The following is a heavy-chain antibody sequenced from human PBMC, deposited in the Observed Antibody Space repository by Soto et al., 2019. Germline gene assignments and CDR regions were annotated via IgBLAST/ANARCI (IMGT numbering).Heavy chain of an antibody. CDR2: IIPIFGTA. D-gene: IGHD2-2*01. J-gene: IGHJ6*02. CDR1: GGTFSSYA. CDR3: ARDRYCSSTSCYGEDRNYYYYGMDV. Sequence: GASVKVSCKASGGTFSSYAISWVRQAPGQGLEWMGGIIPIFGTANYAQKFQGRVTITADESTSTAYMELSSLRSEDTAVYYCARDRYCSSTSCYGEDRNYYYYGMDVWGQGTTVTVSS. V-gene: IGHV1-69*13.